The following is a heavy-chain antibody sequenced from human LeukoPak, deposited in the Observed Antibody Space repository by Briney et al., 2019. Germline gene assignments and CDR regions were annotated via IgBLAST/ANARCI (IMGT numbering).Heavy chain of an antibody. V-gene: IGHV3-23*01. Sequence: GGSLRLSCAASGFTFSSYSMNWVRQAPGKGLEWVSTISDSGANTYYADSVRGRFTISRDNSKNTLYLQKNSLRADDTAIYYCAKSMTLQWRGFFDLWGRGTHVTVSS. D-gene: IGHD6-19*01. J-gene: IGHJ2*01. CDR3: AKSMTLQWRGFFDL. CDR2: ISDSGANT. CDR1: GFTFSSYS.